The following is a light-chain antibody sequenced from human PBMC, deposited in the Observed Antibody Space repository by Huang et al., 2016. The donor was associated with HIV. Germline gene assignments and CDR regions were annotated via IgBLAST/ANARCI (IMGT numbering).Light chain of an antibody. J-gene: IGKJ3*01. Sequence: DIVMTQSPDFLAVSLGERAAINCKSSQSLLYRSNNKNYLAWYQQKPGQPPKLLIYWASTRESGVPDRFSGSGSGTDFTLTISSLQAADVAVYYCQQYYNTPFTFGPGTKVDIK. V-gene: IGKV4-1*01. CDR1: QSLLYRSNNKNY. CDR3: QQYYNTPFT. CDR2: WAS.